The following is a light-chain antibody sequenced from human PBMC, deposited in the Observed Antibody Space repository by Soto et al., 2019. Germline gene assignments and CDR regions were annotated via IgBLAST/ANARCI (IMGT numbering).Light chain of an antibody. V-gene: IGLV2-14*01. CDR2: EVS. CDR3: SSHTRTAFYV. CDR1: SNDVGGYNY. Sequence: QSALTHPASMSGSPGQSITISCSGTSNDVGGYNYVSWYQQHPGKVPKLIIHEVSNRPSGVSNRFSGSKSGNTASLTISSRQAEDEADYYCSSHTRTAFYVFGTGTKLTVL. J-gene: IGLJ1*01.